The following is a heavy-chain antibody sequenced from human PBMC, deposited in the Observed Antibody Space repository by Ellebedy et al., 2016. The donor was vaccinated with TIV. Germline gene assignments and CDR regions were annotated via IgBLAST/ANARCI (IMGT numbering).Heavy chain of an antibody. V-gene: IGHV3-66*01. J-gene: IGHJ3*02. CDR2: IAIDSTT. CDR3: ARETYNDVDLKLWGIFDI. Sequence: GESLKISCAASELTVTSNFMSWVRQAPGKGLAWVSTIAIDSTTYYADSVKGRFTISRDNSKNNLDIQMNSLRAEDTAVYYCARETYNDVDLKLWGIFDIWGQGTMVTVSS. CDR1: ELTVTSNF. D-gene: IGHD3-10*01.